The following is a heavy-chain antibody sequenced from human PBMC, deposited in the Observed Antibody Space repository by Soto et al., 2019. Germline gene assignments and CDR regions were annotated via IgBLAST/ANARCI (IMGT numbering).Heavy chain of an antibody. J-gene: IGHJ4*02. CDR3: ARGPSGDKVDY. V-gene: IGHV4-39*07. D-gene: IGHD7-27*01. CDR2: IYYSGST. Sequence: PSETLSLTCTVSGGSISSSSFHWGWIRQPPGKGLEWIGSIYYSGSTYYSPSLKSRVTISVDTSKNQFSLKLSSVTAADTAVYYCARGPSGDKVDYWGQGTLVTVSS. CDR1: GGSISSSSFH.